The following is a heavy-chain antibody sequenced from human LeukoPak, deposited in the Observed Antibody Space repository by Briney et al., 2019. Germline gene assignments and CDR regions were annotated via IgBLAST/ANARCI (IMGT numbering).Heavy chain of an antibody. CDR1: GFTFSSYA. V-gene: IGHV3-23*01. CDR2: ISGGGGST. J-gene: IGHJ4*02. CDR3: AELSGATRYFDY. Sequence: GGSLRLSCAASGFTFSSYAMSWVRQAPGNGLEWVSAISGGGGSTYYADSVKGRFTISRDNSKNTLYLQMNSLRAEDTAVYYCAELSGATRYFDYWGQGTLVTVSS. D-gene: IGHD1-26*01.